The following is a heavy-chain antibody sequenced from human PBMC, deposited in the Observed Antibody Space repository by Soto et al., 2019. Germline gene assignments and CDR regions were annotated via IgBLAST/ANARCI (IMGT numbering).Heavy chain of an antibody. CDR1: GGSISSSSYY. V-gene: IGHV4-39*01. D-gene: IGHD3-3*01. CDR2: IYYSGST. J-gene: IGHJ6*02. CDR3: ASRGLRFLEWLSNYGMDV. Sequence: SETLSLTCTVSGGSISSSSYYWGWIRQPPGKGLEWIGSIYYSGSTYYNPSLRSRVTISVDTSKNQFSLKLSSVTAADTAVNYCASRGLRFLEWLSNYGMDVWGQGATVTVSS.